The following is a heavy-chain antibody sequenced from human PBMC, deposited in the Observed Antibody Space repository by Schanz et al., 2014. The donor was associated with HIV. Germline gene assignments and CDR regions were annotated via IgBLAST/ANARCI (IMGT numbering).Heavy chain of an antibody. CDR1: GFTFSIFG. V-gene: IGHV3-33*01. D-gene: IGHD1-1*01. CDR2: IGYDGSNK. Sequence: QVQLVESGGGVVQPGRSLRLSCAASGFTFSIFGMHWVRQAPGKGLEGVAIIGYDGSNKYYADSVKGRFTVSRDNSKNTNTLYLQMNSLRAEDTAVYYCVRDQGTTWISGGNWFDPWGQGTLVTVSS. J-gene: IGHJ5*02. CDR3: VRDQGTTWISGGNWFDP.